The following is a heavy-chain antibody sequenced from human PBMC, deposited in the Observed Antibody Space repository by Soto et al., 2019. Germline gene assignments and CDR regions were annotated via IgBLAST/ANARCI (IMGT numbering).Heavy chain of an antibody. V-gene: IGHV3-23*01. J-gene: IGHJ4*02. CDR1: GFPFSSYA. CDR3: AKGGPYYYDSSGYYDY. Sequence: GGSLRLSCAASGFPFSSYAMSWVRQAPGKGLEWVSAISGSGGSTYYADSVKGRFTISRDNSKNTLYLQMNSLRAEDTAVYYCAKGGPYYYDSSGYYDYWGQGTLVTVSS. D-gene: IGHD3-22*01. CDR2: ISGSGGST.